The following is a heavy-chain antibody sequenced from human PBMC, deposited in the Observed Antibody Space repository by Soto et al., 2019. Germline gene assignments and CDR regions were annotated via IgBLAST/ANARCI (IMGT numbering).Heavy chain of an antibody. CDR1: GFTFISSF. Sequence: EVQLVESEGGLVQPGGSLRLSCVASGFTFISSFMGWVRQAPGKGLEWVANINQDGGGTYYVDSVEGRFTISRDNAKDSLYLQMNSLRGEDTAVYYCARYFRGSGRYFFDYWGQGTLVTVSS. V-gene: IGHV3-7*03. CDR2: INQDGGGT. CDR3: ARYFRGSGRYFFDY. J-gene: IGHJ4*02. D-gene: IGHD6-19*01.